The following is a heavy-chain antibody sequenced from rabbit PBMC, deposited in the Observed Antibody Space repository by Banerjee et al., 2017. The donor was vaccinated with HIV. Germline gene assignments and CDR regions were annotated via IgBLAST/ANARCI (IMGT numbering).Heavy chain of an antibody. CDR2: INYVDTT. D-gene: IGHD1-1*01. CDR3: AKWSSGGYLGL. V-gene: IGHV1S25*01. CDR1: GFSLSSYS. Sequence: QEQLVESGGGLVQPEGSLTLTCTTSGFSLSSYSMGWVRQAPGKGPEYIGFINYVDTTYYASWVNGRFTISKTSSTTVTLQMTSLTAADTATYFCAKWSSGGYLGLWGPGTLVTVS. J-gene: IGHJ6*01.